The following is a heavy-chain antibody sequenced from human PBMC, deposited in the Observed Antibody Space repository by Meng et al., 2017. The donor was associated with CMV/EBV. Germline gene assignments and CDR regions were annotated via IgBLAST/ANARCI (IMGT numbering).Heavy chain of an antibody. J-gene: IGHJ3*02. D-gene: IGHD3-3*01. CDR1: GFTFSSYW. Sequence: GESLKISCAASGFTFSSYWMSWVRQAPGKGLEWVANIKQDGSEKCYVDSVKGRFTISRDNAKNSLYLQMNSLRAEDTAVYYCARGNNYDFWSGDAFDIWGQGTMVTVSS. CDR2: IKQDGSEK. CDR3: ARGNNYDFWSGDAFDI. V-gene: IGHV3-7*01.